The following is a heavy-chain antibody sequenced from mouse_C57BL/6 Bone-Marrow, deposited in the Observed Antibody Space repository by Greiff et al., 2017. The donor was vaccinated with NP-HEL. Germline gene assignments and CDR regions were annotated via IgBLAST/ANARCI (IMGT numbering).Heavy chain of an antibody. J-gene: IGHJ3*01. D-gene: IGHD4-1*01. Sequence: VQLQESGPGLVKPSQSLFLTCSITGFPITSGYYWIWIRQSPGKPLEWMGYITHSGETFYNPSLQSPISITRETSKNQFFLQLNSVTTEDTAMYYCAGGITGPWFAYWGQGTLVTVSA. CDR3: AGGITGPWFAY. CDR1: GFPITSGYY. V-gene: IGHV12-3*01. CDR2: ITHSGET.